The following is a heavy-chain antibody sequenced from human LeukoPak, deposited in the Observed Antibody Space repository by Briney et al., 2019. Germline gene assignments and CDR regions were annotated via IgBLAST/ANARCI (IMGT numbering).Heavy chain of an antibody. D-gene: IGHD3-3*01. J-gene: IGHJ3*02. V-gene: IGHV3-74*01. CDR2: INTDGSST. Sequence: GGSLRLSCAASGFTFSSYWMHWVRQAPGKGLVWVSRINTDGSSTSYADSVKGRFTISRDNAKNTLYLQMNSLRAEDTAVYYCARDFKFHGTIFGVADAFDIWGQGTMVTVSS. CDR1: GFTFSSYW. CDR3: ARDFKFHGTIFGVADAFDI.